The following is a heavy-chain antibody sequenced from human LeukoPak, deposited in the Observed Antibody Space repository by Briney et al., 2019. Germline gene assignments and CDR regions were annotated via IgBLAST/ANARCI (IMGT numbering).Heavy chain of an antibody. CDR1: GGSLSGHF. D-gene: IGHD3-9*01. J-gene: IGHJ6*04. V-gene: IGHV4-34*01. Sequence: PSETLSLTCAVSGGSLSGHFWSWMRQSPGRGLEWIGEINDSGSADYNPLFKSRVTISMETSKDQFSLKLSSVTAADTAVYSCARVCFLPEFGIRYYNGLALWGKGTTVTVSS. CDR3: ARVCFLPEFGIRYYNGLAL. CDR2: INDSGSA.